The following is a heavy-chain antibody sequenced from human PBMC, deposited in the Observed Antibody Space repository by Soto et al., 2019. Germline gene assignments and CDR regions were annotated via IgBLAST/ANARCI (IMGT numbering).Heavy chain of an antibody. CDR2: ISAYNGNT. CDR3: ARVSSTSSHDY. CDR1: GYTFTSYG. Sequence: QVQLVQSGAEVKKPGASVKVSCKASGYTFTSYGISWVRQAPGQGLEWMGRISAYNGNTNYAQKLQSSITMPTDTPTSTAYMELRSLRSDDTAVYYCARVSSTSSHDYWGQGTLVTVSS. J-gene: IGHJ4*02. D-gene: IGHD2-2*01. V-gene: IGHV1-18*01.